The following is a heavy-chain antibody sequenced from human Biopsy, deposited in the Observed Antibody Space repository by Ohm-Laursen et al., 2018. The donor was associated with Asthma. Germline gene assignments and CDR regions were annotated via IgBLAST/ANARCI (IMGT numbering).Heavy chain of an antibody. CDR3: ARSYDTDSYPVLVLDY. CDR2: ILTKFDIT. J-gene: IGHJ4*02. D-gene: IGHD3-22*01. V-gene: IGHV1-69*04. CDR1: GGSFSNFA. Sequence: KVSCKASGGSFSNFAFSWVRQAPGHGLEWMGTILTKFDITSYAEKFQGRVTITADKSTSTTYMELSRLRSEDTAVYYCARSYDTDSYPVLVLDYWGQGTLVTVSS.